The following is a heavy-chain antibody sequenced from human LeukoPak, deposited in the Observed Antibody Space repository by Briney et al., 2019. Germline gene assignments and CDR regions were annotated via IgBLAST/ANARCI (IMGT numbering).Heavy chain of an antibody. CDR1: GYSFTNYW. J-gene: IGHJ3*02. V-gene: IGHV5-51*01. Sequence: GESLKISCKGSGYSFTNYWIGCVRQMPGEGLEWMGFIHPGVHDTRYRPSYQGQVTFSADKSNRTAHLQWSSLKASDTDMYYCAIRNLGDGCGGSCNDDDFDIWGQGTMVTVSS. CDR2: IHPGVHDT. D-gene: IGHD2-15*01. CDR3: AIRNLGDGCGGSCNDDDFDI.